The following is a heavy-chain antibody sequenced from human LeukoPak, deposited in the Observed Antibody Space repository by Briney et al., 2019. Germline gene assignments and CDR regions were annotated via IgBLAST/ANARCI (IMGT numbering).Heavy chain of an antibody. CDR2: ISGSGDRR. D-gene: IGHD6-13*01. CDR3: AKGPKQLLVGSRGYYFDS. CDR1: GFTFSSYA. V-gene: IGHV3-23*01. J-gene: IGHJ4*02. Sequence: GGPLRLSCAASGFTFSSYAMNWVRQAPGKGLEWVSAISGSGDRRNYADSVKGRFTISRDISKNTLYLQMNSLRAEDTAVYYCAKGPKQLLVGSRGYYFDSWGQGTLVTVSS.